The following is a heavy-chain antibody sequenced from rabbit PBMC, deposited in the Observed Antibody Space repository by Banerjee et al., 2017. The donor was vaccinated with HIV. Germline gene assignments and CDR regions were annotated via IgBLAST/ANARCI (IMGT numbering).Heavy chain of an antibody. CDR3: ARAIVPWLGLTRLDL. CDR1: GFDFSRYG. D-gene: IGHD4-1*01. CDR2: IDPVFGIA. J-gene: IGHJ6*01. Sequence: QEQLVESGGGLVLPGGSLKLSCKASGFDFSRYGVSWVRQAPGKGLEWIGYIDPVFGIAYYATWVSGRFSIASDNAQSTVDLKMTSLTAADTATYFCARAIVPWLGLTRLDLWGPGTLVTVS. V-gene: IGHV1S47*01.